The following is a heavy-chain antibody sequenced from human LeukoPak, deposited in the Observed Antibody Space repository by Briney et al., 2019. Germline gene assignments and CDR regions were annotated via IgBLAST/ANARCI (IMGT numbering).Heavy chain of an antibody. J-gene: IGHJ4*02. CDR1: GFSFRSYW. CDR3: ARAAAGYYDSSGYYQLVY. Sequence: GGSLRLSCAASGFSFRSYWMYWVRQAPGKGLVWVSLINSDGSTTSYADSVKGRFTISRDNAKNTLYLQMNSLRAEDTALYYCARAAAGYYDSSGYYQLVYWGQETLVTVSS. CDR2: INSDGSTT. V-gene: IGHV3-74*01. D-gene: IGHD3-22*01.